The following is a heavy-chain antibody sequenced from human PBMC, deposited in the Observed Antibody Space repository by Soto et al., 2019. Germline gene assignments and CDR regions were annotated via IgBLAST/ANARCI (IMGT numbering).Heavy chain of an antibody. D-gene: IGHD6-13*01. CDR3: AHRLVTGSSSWPGEGMDV. CDR2: IYWDDDK. CDR1: GFSLSTSGVG. Sequence: QITLKESGPTLVKPTQTLTLTCTFSGFSLSTSGVGVGWIRQPPGKALEWLALIYWDDDKRYSPSLKSRLTITKDNSKNQVVLTMTNMDPVDTATYYCAHRLVTGSSSWPGEGMDVWGQGTTVTVSS. J-gene: IGHJ6*02. V-gene: IGHV2-5*02.